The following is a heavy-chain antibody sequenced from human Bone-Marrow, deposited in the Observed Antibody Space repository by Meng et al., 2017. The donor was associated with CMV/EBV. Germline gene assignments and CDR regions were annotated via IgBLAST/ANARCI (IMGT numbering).Heavy chain of an antibody. J-gene: IGHJ4*02. Sequence: ASVKVSCKASGYTFTDYYIHWVRQVPGQGLEWMGWINPNSGVTNYAQKFQGRVTMTRDTSVSTAYMELSRLRSDDTAVYYCARVIGRSLLNRPLPFDYWGQGTLVTVSS. D-gene: IGHD3-22*01. CDR3: ARVIGRSLLNRPLPFDY. CDR2: INPNSGVT. V-gene: IGHV1-2*02. CDR1: GYTFTDYY.